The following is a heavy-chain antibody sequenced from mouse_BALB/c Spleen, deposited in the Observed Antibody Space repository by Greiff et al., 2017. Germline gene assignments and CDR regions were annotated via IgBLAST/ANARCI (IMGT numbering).Heavy chain of an antibody. J-gene: IGHJ4*01. V-gene: IGHV1-87*01. CDR3: ARGTTVVANGAMDY. Sequence: VKLQESGAELARPGASVKLSCKASGYTFTSYWMQWVKQRPGQGLEWIGAIYPGDGDTRYTQKFKGKATLTADKSSSTAYMQLSSLASEDSAVYYCARGTTVVANGAMDYWGQGTSVTVSS. CDR1: GYTFTSYW. CDR2: IYPGDGDT. D-gene: IGHD1-1*01.